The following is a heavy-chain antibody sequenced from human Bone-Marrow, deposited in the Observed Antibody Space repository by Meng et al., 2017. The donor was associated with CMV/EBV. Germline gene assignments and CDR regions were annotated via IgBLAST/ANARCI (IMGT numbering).Heavy chain of an antibody. D-gene: IGHD4-11*01. CDR2: IRYDGSNK. V-gene: IGHV3-30*02. Sequence: GESLKISCAASGFTVSSNYMSWVRQAPGKGLEWVAFIRYDGSNKYYADSVKGRFTISRDNSKNTLYLQMNSLRAEDTAVYYCARDKPTTISTSDAFDIWGQGTMVTVSS. J-gene: IGHJ3*02. CDR1: GFTVSSNY. CDR3: ARDKPTTISTSDAFDI.